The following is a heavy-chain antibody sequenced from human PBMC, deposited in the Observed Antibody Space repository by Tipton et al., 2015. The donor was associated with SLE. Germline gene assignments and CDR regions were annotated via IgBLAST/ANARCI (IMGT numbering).Heavy chain of an antibody. Sequence: TLSLTCTVSGGSITSHYWSWIRQPPGKGLEWIGNILYSGDTNYNPSLKSRVTISVDTSKNQFSLKLSSVTAADTAVYYCATSHERHSSGCTFDYWGQGTLVTVSS. D-gene: IGHD6-19*01. CDR2: ILYSGDT. J-gene: IGHJ4*02. CDR1: GGSITSHY. CDR3: ATSHERHSSGCTFDY. V-gene: IGHV4-59*11.